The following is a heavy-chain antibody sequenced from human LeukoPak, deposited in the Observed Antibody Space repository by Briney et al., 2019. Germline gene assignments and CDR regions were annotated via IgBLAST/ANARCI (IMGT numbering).Heavy chain of an antibody. J-gene: IGHJ4*02. CDR2: IHQDGRI. D-gene: IGHD3-16*02. CDR3: ARSHDHLWGNYPDY. CDR1: GGSIDSTNW. V-gene: IGHV4/OR15-8*01. Sequence: SETLPLTCDVSGGSIDSTNWWNWVRQPPGKGLEWIGEIHQDGRINYNPSLKSRVTLSVDKSKNQFSLRLNSVTAADTAMYYCARSHDHLWGNYPDYWGQGTLVAVSS.